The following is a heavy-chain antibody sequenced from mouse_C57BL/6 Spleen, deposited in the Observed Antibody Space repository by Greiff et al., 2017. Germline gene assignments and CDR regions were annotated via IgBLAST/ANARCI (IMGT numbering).Heavy chain of an antibody. V-gene: IGHV5-4*01. J-gene: IGHJ1*03. D-gene: IGHD1-3*01. CDR3: ARVALTHWYFDV. Sequence: EVQGVESGGGLVKPGGSLKLSCAASGFTFSSYAMSWVRQTPEKRLEWVATISDGGSYTYYPDNVKGRFTISRDNAKNNLYLQMSHLKSEDTAMYYCARVALTHWYFDVWGTGTTVTVSS. CDR1: GFTFSSYA. CDR2: ISDGGSYT.